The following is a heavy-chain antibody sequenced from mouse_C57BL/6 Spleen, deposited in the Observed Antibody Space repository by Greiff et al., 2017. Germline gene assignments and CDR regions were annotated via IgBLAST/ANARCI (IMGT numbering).Heavy chain of an antibody. D-gene: IGHD4-1*01. CDR2: IDPSDSET. CDR3: ARGAGTGGDY. J-gene: IGHJ2*01. V-gene: IGHV1-52*01. Sequence: QVQLQQPGAELVRPGSSVKLSCKASGYTFTSYWMHWVKQRPIQGLEWIGNIDPSDSETHYNQKFKDKDTLTVDKSSSTAYMQLSSLTSEDSAVYYCARGAGTGGDYWGQGTTLTVSS. CDR1: GYTFTSYW.